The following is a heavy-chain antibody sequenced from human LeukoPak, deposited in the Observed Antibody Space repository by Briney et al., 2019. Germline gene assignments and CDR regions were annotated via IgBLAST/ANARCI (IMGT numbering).Heavy chain of an antibody. J-gene: IGHJ4*02. CDR2: INNSGST. Sequence: SETLSLTCAVYGASFSDSYWSWIRQSPERGLEWIGEINNSGSTSYNPSLNSRVIMSVDRSKNQFSLRLTSVTAADTAVYYCARGRYGPRLGNWGQGTLVTVSS. CDR3: ARGRYGPRLGN. CDR1: GASFSDSY. V-gene: IGHV4-34*01. D-gene: IGHD3-16*01.